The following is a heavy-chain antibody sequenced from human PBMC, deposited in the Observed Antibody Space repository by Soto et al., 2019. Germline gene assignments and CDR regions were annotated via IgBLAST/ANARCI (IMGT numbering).Heavy chain of an antibody. CDR1: GGSISSGGYY. J-gene: IGHJ6*04. V-gene: IGHV4-31*03. CDR3: GRVLSHFGVASCVDA. Sequence: PSETLSLTCTVSGGSISSGGYYWSWIRQHPGKGLEWIGYIYYSGSTYYNPSLKSRVTISVDTSKNQFSLKLSSVPATDTAVYYCGRVLSHFGVASCVDAWGKGTRVTLGS. D-gene: IGHD3-3*01. CDR2: IYYSGST.